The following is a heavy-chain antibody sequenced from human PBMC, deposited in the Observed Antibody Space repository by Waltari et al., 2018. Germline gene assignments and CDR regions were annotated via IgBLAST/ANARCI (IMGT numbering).Heavy chain of an antibody. CDR3: ARAAITGTGFDF. J-gene: IGHJ4*02. D-gene: IGHD1-20*01. CDR1: GFTFTTYE. CDR2: ISSSGTSI. V-gene: IGHV3-48*03. Sequence: EMQLVESGGGLVQPGGSLRLSCAAHGFTFTTYEMNWVRQAPGKGVEWISYISSSGTSIYYADSVKGRFTISRDNAQDSLYLQMNSLRAEDTAVYYCARAAITGTGFDFWGQGSLVTVSS.